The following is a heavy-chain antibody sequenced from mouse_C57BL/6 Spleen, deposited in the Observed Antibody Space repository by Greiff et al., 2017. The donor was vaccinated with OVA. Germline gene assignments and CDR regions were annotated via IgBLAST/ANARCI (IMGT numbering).Heavy chain of an antibody. J-gene: IGHJ3*01. CDR2: ISSGGSYT. Sequence: EVKLVESGGDLVKPGGSLKLSCAASGFTFSSYGMSWVRQTPDKRLEWVATISSGGSYTYYPDSVKGRFTISRDNAKNTLYLQMSSLKSEDTAMDYCARRGLRTFAYWGQGTLVTVSA. V-gene: IGHV5-6*02. CDR1: GFTFSSYG. D-gene: IGHD2-2*01. CDR3: ARRGLRTFAY.